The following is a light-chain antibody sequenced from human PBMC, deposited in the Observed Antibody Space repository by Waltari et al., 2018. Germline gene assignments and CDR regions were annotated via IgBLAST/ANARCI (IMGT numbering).Light chain of an antibody. J-gene: IGKJ1*01. CDR3: QQYNRYST. Sequence: DIQMTQSPSTLSASVGDRVTITCRASQSISSYLAWYQQKPGNAPKLLISKASTLGSGVPARFSGSGSETEFTLTSSSLQPDDFATYYCQQYNRYSTFGQGTKVEIK. CDR2: KAS. V-gene: IGKV1-5*03. CDR1: QSISSY.